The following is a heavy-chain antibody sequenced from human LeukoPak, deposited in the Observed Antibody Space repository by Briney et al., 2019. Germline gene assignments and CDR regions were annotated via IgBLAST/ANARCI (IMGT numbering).Heavy chain of an antibody. J-gene: IGHJ3*02. D-gene: IGHD1-26*01. V-gene: IGHV4-61*08. Sequence: RASQTLSLTCTVSGGSISSGGYYWSWIRQPPGKGLEWIGYIYYSGSTNYNPSLKSRVTISVDTSKSQFSLKLSSVTAADTAVYYCAVGRELRGAFDIWAKGQWSPSLQ. CDR1: GGSISSGGYY. CDR3: AVGRELRGAFDI. CDR2: IYYSGST.